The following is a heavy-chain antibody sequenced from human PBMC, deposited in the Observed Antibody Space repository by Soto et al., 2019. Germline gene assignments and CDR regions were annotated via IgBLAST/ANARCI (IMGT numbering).Heavy chain of an antibody. D-gene: IGHD2-21*02. V-gene: IGHV1-2*02. Sequence: EASVKVSCKASGYTFTGYYMHWVRQAPGQGLEWMGWINPNSGGTNYAQKFQGRVTMTRDTSISTTYMELSRLRSDDTAVYYCARKLAIVVVTAPSGMDVWGQGTTVTVSS. CDR1: GYTFTGYY. CDR2: INPNSGGT. CDR3: ARKLAIVVVTAPSGMDV. J-gene: IGHJ6*02.